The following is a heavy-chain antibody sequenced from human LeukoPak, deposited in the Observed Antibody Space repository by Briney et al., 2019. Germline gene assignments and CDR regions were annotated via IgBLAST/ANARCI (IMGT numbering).Heavy chain of an antibody. CDR3: ARVDYGDYGFDY. J-gene: IGHJ4*02. CDR1: GFTVSSNY. CDR2: IYSGGST. D-gene: IGHD4-17*01. V-gene: IGHV3-66*01. Sequence: GGSLILSCAASGFTVSSNYMSWVRQAPGKGLEWVSVIYSGGSTYYADSVKGRFTISRDNSKNTLYLQMNSLRAEDTAVYYCARVDYGDYGFDYWGQGTLVTVSS.